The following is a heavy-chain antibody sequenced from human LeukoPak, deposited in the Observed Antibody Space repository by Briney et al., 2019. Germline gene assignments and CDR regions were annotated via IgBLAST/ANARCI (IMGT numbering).Heavy chain of an antibody. CDR2: IYYSGST. D-gene: IGHD3-10*01. Sequence: SETLSLTCTVSGGSISSYYWSWIRQPPGKGLEWIGYIYYSGSTNYNPSLKSRVTISVDTSKNQFSLKLSSVTAADTAVYYCARDEGWFGELFFDYWGQGTLVTVSP. V-gene: IGHV4-59*12. CDR3: ARDEGWFGELFFDY. J-gene: IGHJ4*02. CDR1: GGSISSYY.